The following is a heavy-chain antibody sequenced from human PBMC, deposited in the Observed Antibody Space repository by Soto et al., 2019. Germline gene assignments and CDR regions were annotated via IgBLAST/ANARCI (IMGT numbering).Heavy chain of an antibody. CDR1: GFTFSSYG. D-gene: IGHD4-17*01. CDR2: ISYDGSNK. J-gene: IGHJ2*01. CDR3: AKDTFYGDYPPDRWYFDL. V-gene: IGHV3-30*18. Sequence: GGSLRLSCAASGFTFSSYGMHWVRQAPGKGLEWVAVISYDGSNKYYADSVKGRFTISRDNSKNTLYLQMNSLRAEDTAVYYCAKDTFYGDYPPDRWYFDLWGRGTLVTVSS.